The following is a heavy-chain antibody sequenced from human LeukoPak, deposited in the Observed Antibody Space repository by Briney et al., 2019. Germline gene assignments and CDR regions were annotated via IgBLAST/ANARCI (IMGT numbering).Heavy chain of an antibody. V-gene: IGHV3-7*05. J-gene: IGHJ4*02. CDR2: IKQDGGET. D-gene: IGHD3-16*02. CDR3: VRFVSLGY. CDR1: GFTFSSSW. Sequence: PGGSLRLSCAASGFTFSSSWMSWVRQAPGKGLEWVANIKQDGGETNYVDSVKGRFTISRDSAKNSLYLQMNSLRAEDTAVYYCVRFVSLGYWGQGMLVTVSS.